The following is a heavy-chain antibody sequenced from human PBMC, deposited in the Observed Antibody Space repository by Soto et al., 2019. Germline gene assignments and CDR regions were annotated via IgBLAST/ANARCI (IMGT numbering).Heavy chain of an antibody. D-gene: IGHD2-2*01. J-gene: IGHJ6*04. CDR2: IYPGDSDT. Sequence: GESLNISCKGSGYSFTSYWIGWVRQMPGKGLQWMGIIYPGDSDTRYSPSFQGQVTISADKSISTAYLQWSSLKASDTAMYYCARLFVSYCRSTSCPQGYGMALWGKGNTVTV. CDR1: GYSFTSYW. CDR3: ARLFVSYCRSTSCPQGYGMAL. V-gene: IGHV5-51*03.